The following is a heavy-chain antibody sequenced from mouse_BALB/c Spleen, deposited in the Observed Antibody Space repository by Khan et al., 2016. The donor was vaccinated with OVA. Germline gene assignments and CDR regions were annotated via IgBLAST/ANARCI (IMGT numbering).Heavy chain of an antibody. J-gene: IGHJ3*01. CDR1: GYTFTSYW. D-gene: IGHD2-1*01. CDR3: ARGYFGNYEVAY. CDR2: IFPGTDTT. V-gene: IGHV1S132*01. Sequence: QVQLQQSGAELVKPGASVKLSCKTSGYTFTSYWIQWVKQRPGQGLGWIGQIFPGTDTTYYNENFKGKATLTVDTSSNTAYMQFSSLTSEDSAVYCCARGYFGNYEVAYWGQGTLVTGSP.